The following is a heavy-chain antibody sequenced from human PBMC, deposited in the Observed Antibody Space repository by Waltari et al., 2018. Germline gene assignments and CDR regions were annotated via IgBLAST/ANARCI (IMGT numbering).Heavy chain of an antibody. J-gene: IGHJ4*02. CDR1: ALTLRSNA. V-gene: IGHV3-30-3*01. D-gene: IGHD5-18*01. CDR3: ARPAIEMATAYYFDY. Sequence: VRRVESGGGVVQSGRSLRAPCVAAALTLRSNARDWVRRAPGKALEWVAVISYDGSNKYSADSVTGRFTISRDNSKTTLYLQMNSLRAEDTAVYYFARPAIEMATAYYFDYWGQGTLVTVSS. CDR2: ISYDGSNK.